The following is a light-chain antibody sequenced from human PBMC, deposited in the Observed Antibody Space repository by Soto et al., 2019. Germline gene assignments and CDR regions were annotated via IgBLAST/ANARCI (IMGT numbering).Light chain of an antibody. V-gene: IGLV4-69*01. CDR2: LNSDGSH. CDR3: QTWGTGILV. J-gene: IGLJ2*01. Sequence: QSVLTQAPSASASLGASVKLTCTLSSGHSSYAIAWHQQQPERGPRYLMKLNSDGSHNKGGGIPDRFSGSSSGAERYLTISSLQSEDEADYYYQTWGTGILVFGGGTKLTVL. CDR1: SGHSSYA.